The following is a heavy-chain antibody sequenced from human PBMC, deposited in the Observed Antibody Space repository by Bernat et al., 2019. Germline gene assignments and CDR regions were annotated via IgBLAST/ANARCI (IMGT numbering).Heavy chain of an antibody. V-gene: IGHV3-64*01. D-gene: IGHD3-10*01. CDR2: ISSNGGGT. Sequence: EVQLVESGGGLVQPGGSLRLSCAASGFTFSSYWMHWVRQAPGKGLEYVSAISSNGGGTYYANSVKGRFTISRDNSKNTLFLQMGSLRAEDMAVYYCVRTYYYGSESYYYDYWGQGTLVTVSS. J-gene: IGHJ4*02. CDR1: GFTFSSYW. CDR3: VRTYYYGSESYYYDY.